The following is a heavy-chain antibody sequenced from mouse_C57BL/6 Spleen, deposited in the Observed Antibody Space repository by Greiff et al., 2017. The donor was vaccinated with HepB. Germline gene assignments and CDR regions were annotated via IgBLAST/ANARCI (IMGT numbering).Heavy chain of an antibody. V-gene: IGHV1-55*01. D-gene: IGHD2-3*01. CDR3: ARGDRDDYYARTGYAMDY. J-gene: IGHJ4*01. Sequence: QVQLQQPGAELVKPGASVKMSCKASGYTFTSYWITWVKQRPGQGLEWIGDIYPGSGSTNYNEKFKSKATLTVDTSSSTAYMQLSSLTSEDSAVYYCARGDRDDYYARTGYAMDYWGQGTSVTVSS. CDR2: IYPGSGST. CDR1: GYTFTSYW.